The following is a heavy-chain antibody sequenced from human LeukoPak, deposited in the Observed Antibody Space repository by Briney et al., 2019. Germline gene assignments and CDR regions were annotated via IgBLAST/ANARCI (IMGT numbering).Heavy chain of an antibody. J-gene: IGHJ4*02. CDR2: IYTSGST. CDR1: GGSISRYY. V-gene: IGHV4-4*09. CDR3: ATSTSTRSYMFDY. Sequence: PSETLSLTCTVSGGSISRYYWSWIRQPPGKGLEWIGYIYTSGSTNYNPSLKSRVTISVDTSKNQFSLKLSSVTAADTAVYYCATSTSTRSYMFDYWGQGTLVTVSS. D-gene: IGHD2-2*01.